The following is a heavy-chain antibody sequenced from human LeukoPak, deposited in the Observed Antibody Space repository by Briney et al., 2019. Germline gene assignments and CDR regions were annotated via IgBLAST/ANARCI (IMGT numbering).Heavy chain of an antibody. V-gene: IGHV3-30-3*01. Sequence: GSLRLSCAASGFTFSSYAMHWVRQAPGKGLEWVAVISYDGSNKYYADSVEGRFTISRDNSKNTLYLQMNSQRAEDTAVYYCASPTRYDSSGYYHDGLDVWGQGTTVTVSS. CDR1: GFTFSSYA. CDR3: ASPTRYDSSGYYHDGLDV. CDR2: ISYDGSNK. D-gene: IGHD3-22*01. J-gene: IGHJ6*02.